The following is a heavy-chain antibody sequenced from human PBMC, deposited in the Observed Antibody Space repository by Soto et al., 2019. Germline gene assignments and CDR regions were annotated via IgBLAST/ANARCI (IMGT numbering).Heavy chain of an antibody. CDR2: IYYNGNT. CDR3: ARVRTGYFDY. CDR1: GGAINDHY. D-gene: IGHD3-9*01. Sequence: SETLSLTCTVSGGAINDHYWSYIRQPPGKGLEWIGYIYYNGNTNYNPSLESRVTISVDRSKNQFSLRLTSLTAADTAVYYCARVRTGYFDYWGRGALVTVPQ. V-gene: IGHV4-59*11. J-gene: IGHJ4*02.